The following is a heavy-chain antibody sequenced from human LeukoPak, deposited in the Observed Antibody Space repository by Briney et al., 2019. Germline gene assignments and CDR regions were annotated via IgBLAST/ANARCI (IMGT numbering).Heavy chain of an antibody. CDR3: ARVPVSGMTFDY. Sequence: GGSLRLSCAVSGFIFSDYYMTWIRQAPGKGLEWISYIDISGGARNYADSVKGRFTISRDNAKNSLFLHTNSLRAEDTAVYYCARVPVSGMTFDYWGQGTLVTVSS. D-gene: IGHD1-20*01. V-gene: IGHV3-11*01. CDR2: IDISGGAR. CDR1: GFIFSDYY. J-gene: IGHJ4*02.